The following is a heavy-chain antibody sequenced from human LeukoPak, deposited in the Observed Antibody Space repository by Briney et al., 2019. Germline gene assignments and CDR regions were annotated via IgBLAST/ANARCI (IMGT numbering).Heavy chain of an antibody. CDR1: GMSLSATGVA. D-gene: IGHD3-10*01. V-gene: IGHV2-5*01. CDR3: AQSHPAIITAVNRYFDY. J-gene: IGHJ4*02. CDR2: IYWNGDK. Sequence: GSGPTLVNPTETLTLTCSFSGMSLSATGVAVGWIRQPPGKAPEWLALIYWNGDKRYSPSLKSRLTISKDTSKDQVVLAMSNMDPVDTGTYYCAQSHPAIITAVNRYFDYWGQGTLVTVSS.